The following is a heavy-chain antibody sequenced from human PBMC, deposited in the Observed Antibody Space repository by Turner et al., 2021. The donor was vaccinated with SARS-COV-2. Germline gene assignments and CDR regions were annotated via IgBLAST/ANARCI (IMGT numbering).Heavy chain of an antibody. CDR3: ARVRTVTCITTTCLPSDAFDL. D-gene: IGHD3-10*01. Sequence: QLQLQESGPGLVKPSETLSLTCTVSGGSLTTSSYYWGWIRQPPGKGLEWIGSIQYSGSIYYNASLESRVTISGDTSKNQFSLKLTSVTAADTAVYYCARVRTVTCITTTCLPSDAFDLWGQGTMVPVSS. CDR2: IQYSGSI. V-gene: IGHV4-39*01. CDR1: GGSLTTSSYY. J-gene: IGHJ3*01.